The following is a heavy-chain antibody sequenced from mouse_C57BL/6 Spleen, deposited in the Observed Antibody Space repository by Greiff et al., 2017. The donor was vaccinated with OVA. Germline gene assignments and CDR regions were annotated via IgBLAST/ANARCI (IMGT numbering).Heavy chain of an antibody. D-gene: IGHD2-14*01. CDR2: IDPENGDT. Sequence: EVKLQESGAELVRPGASVKLSCTASGFNIKDDYMHWVKQRPEQGLEWIGWIDPENGDTEYASKFQGKATITADTSSNTAYLQLSSLTSEDTAVYYCTTDYRYAMDYWGQGTSVTVSS. CDR1: GFNIKDDY. CDR3: TTDYRYAMDY. V-gene: IGHV14-4*01. J-gene: IGHJ4*01.